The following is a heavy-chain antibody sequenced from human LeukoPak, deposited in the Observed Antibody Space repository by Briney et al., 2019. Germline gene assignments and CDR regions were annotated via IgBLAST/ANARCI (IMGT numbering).Heavy chain of an antibody. CDR3: ARRQYSSAKPGQLDY. CDR2: IYPGDSDT. J-gene: IGHJ4*02. Sequence: GESLKISCKGSGYSFTSYWIGWVRQLPGKGLEWMGIIYPGDSDTRYSPSFQGQVTISADKSISTAYLQWSSLKASDTAMYYCARRQYSSAKPGQLDYWGQGTLVTVSS. D-gene: IGHD6-19*01. V-gene: IGHV5-51*01. CDR1: GYSFTSYW.